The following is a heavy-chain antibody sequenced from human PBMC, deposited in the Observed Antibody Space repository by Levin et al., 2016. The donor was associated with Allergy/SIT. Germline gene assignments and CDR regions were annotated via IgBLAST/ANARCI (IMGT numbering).Heavy chain of an antibody. CDR1: GGSISSSSYY. J-gene: IGHJ3*02. V-gene: IGHV4-39*02. Sequence: SETLSLTCTVSGGSISSSSYYWGWIRQPPGKGLEWIGSIYYSGSTYYNPSLKSRVTISVDTSKNQFSLKLSSVTAADTAVYYCARDGLGGPYYYGSGSYAFDIWGQGTMVTVSS. D-gene: IGHD3-10*01. CDR3: ARDGLGGPYYYGSGSYAFDI. CDR2: IYYSGST.